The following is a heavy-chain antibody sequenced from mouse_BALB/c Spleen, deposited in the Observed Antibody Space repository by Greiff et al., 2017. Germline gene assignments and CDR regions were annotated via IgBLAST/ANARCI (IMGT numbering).Heavy chain of an antibody. J-gene: IGHJ4*01. D-gene: IGHD1-1*01. Sequence: EVKLMESGGGLVQPGGSRKLSCAASGFTFSSFGMHWVRQAPEKGLEWVAYISSGSSTIYYADTVKGRFTISRDNPKNTLFLQMTSLRSEDTAMYYCARSGSLRGAMDYWGQGTSVTVSS. CDR2: ISSGSSTI. CDR1: GFTFSSFG. CDR3: ARSGSLRGAMDY. V-gene: IGHV5-17*02.